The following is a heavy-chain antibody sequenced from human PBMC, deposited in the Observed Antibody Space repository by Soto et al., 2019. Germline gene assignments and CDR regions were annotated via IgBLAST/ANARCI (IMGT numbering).Heavy chain of an antibody. V-gene: IGHV1-18*01. Sequence: QVQLVQSGDEVKKPGASVKVSCKASGYTFISYVISWVRQAPGQGLEWVGWISTSNGNTNFAQNLQRRVTMTTYSSTSTAYLELRSLTSDDTAVYYCARDGGYSGYDFAYWGQGPLVPVSS. CDR1: GYTFISYV. CDR2: ISTSNGNT. CDR3: ARDGGYSGYDFAY. J-gene: IGHJ4*02. D-gene: IGHD5-12*01.